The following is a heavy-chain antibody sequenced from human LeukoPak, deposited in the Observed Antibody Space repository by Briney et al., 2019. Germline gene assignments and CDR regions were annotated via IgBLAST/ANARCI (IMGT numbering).Heavy chain of an antibody. CDR1: GYTLTELS. V-gene: IGHV1-24*01. Sequence: GASVKVSCKVSGYTLTELSMHWVRQAPGKGREWMGGFDPEDGETIYAQKFQGRVTMTEDTSTDTAYMELSSLRSEDTAVYYCATLFVNYDSSGYYSDYWGQGTLVTVSS. CDR3: ATLFVNYDSSGYYSDY. CDR2: FDPEDGET. D-gene: IGHD3-22*01. J-gene: IGHJ4*02.